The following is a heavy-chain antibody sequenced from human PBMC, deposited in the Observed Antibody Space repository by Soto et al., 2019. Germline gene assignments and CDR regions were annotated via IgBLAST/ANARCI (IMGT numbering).Heavy chain of an antibody. V-gene: IGHV4-34*01. CDR3: AREADCSSTSCFSGGNWFDP. CDR2: INHSGST. D-gene: IGHD2-2*01. J-gene: IGHJ5*02. Sequence: SETLSLTCAVYGGSFSGFYWSWIRQPPEKGLEWIGEINHSGSTNFHPSLKSRATISVDTSKNQFSLKLSSVTAADTAVYYCAREADCSSTSCFSGGNWFDPWGQGTLVTVSS. CDR1: GGSFSGFY.